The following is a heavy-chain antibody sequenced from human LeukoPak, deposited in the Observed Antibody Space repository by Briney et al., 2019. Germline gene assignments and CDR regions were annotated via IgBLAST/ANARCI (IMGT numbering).Heavy chain of an antibody. CDR2: IRYDGSNK. D-gene: IGHD3-22*01. J-gene: IGHJ4*02. CDR1: GFTFSSYG. Sequence: GGSLRLSCAASGFTFSSYGMHWVRQAPGKGLEWVAFIRYDGSNKYYADSVKGRFTISRDNSKNTLYLQMNSLRAEDTAVYYCAKFYYDSSGYTDYWGQGTLVTVSS. CDR3: AKFYYDSSGYTDY. V-gene: IGHV3-30*02.